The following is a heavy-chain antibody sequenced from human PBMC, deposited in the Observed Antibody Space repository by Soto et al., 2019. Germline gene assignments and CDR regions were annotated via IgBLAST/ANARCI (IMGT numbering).Heavy chain of an antibody. CDR1: GFTFNTYG. CDR2: IWYDGSTI. D-gene: IGHD2-2*01. V-gene: IGHV3-33*01. CDR3: ARGYCSSPSCEYFDF. Sequence: LRLSCAASGFTFNTYGMHWVRQAPGKGLEWVAVIWYDGSTIYYADSVKGRFTTSRDNSKNTLWLQMNSLRAEDTAVYYCARGYCSSPSCEYFDFWGQGTLVTGSS. J-gene: IGHJ4*02.